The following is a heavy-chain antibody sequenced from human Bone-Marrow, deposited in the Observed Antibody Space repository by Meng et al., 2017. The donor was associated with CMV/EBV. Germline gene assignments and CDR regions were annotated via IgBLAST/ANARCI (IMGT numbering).Heavy chain of an antibody. CDR1: GSTFSSYG. Sequence: GGCTRLSCVAFGSTFSSYGMHRVRQAPGKGLEWVAFIRYDGSNKYYADSVKGRFTISRDNSKNTLYLQMNSLRAEDTAVYYCATFSGSYYRWGQGTLVTVSS. V-gene: IGHV3-30*02. CDR2: IRYDGSNK. J-gene: IGHJ4*02. D-gene: IGHD1-26*01. CDR3: ATFSGSYYR.